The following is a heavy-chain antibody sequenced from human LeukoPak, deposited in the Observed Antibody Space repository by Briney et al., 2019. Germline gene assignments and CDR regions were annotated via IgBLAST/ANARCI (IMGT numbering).Heavy chain of an antibody. CDR3: ARGLSRSFAFDI. CDR1: GGSISSSNW. V-gene: IGHV4-4*02. CDR2: IYHSGSI. D-gene: IGHD2-2*01. Sequence: PSETLSLTCAVSGGSISSSNWWSWVRQPPGKGLQWIGEIYHSGSINYNPSLKSRVTISVDKSKNQFSLKLSSVTAADTAVYYCARGLSRSFAFDIWGQGTMVAVSS. J-gene: IGHJ3*02.